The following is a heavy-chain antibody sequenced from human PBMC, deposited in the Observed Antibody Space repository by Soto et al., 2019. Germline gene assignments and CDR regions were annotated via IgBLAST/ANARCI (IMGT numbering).Heavy chain of an antibody. CDR1: GGSISGYY. CDR2: MYNTGST. J-gene: IGHJ6*02. CDR3: ARDLWGYCGTDCYPLDV. V-gene: IGHV4-59*01. D-gene: IGHD2-21*02. Sequence: SETLSLTCTVSGGSISGYYWSWIRQPPGKGLEWIGYMYNTGSTVYNPSFKSRVTISVDTSKSQLSVRLNSVTAADTAVYYCARDLWGYCGTDCYPLDVWGQGTTVTSP.